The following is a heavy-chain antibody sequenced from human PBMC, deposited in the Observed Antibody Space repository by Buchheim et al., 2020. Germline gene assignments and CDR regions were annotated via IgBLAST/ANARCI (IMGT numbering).Heavy chain of an antibody. V-gene: IGHV3-7*04. Sequence: EVQLVESGGGLVQPGGSLRLSCAASGFTFSSYWMSWVRQAPGKGLEWVANIKQDGSEKYYVDSVKGRFTISRDTAKNSLYLPMNSLRAEDTAVYYYARVKRPSGAPPRYFFDYGGQGTL. D-gene: IGHD1-26*01. CDR3: ARVKRPSGAPPRYFFDY. CDR1: GFTFSSYW. J-gene: IGHJ4*02. CDR2: IKQDGSEK.